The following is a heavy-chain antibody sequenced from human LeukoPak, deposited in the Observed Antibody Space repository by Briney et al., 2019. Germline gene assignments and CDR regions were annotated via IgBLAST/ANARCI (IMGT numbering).Heavy chain of an antibody. Sequence: GGSLRLSCAASEFDFSSHAMTWVRQAPGKGLEWVSAISISGSKTYYADSVKGRFTISRDNSKNTLYLRMNSLRAEDTAVYYCANADLYSSGWFDYWGQGTLVTVSS. CDR1: EFDFSSHA. CDR2: ISISGSKT. V-gene: IGHV3-23*01. CDR3: ANADLYSSGWFDY. J-gene: IGHJ4*02. D-gene: IGHD6-19*01.